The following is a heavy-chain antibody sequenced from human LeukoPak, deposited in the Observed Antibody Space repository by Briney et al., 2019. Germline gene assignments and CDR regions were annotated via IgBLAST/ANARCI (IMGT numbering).Heavy chain of an antibody. V-gene: IGHV3-23*01. CDR2: ISDSGGST. CDR1: GITLSNYG. CDR3: AKRGVVIRVILVGFHKEAYYFDS. Sequence: AGSLRLSCAVSGITLSNYGMTWVRQAPGKELEWVAGISDSGGSTNYADSVKGRFTISRDNPKNTLYLQMNSLRAEDTAVYFCAKRGVVIRVILVGFHKEAYYFDSWGQGALVTVSS. J-gene: IGHJ4*02. D-gene: IGHD3-22*01.